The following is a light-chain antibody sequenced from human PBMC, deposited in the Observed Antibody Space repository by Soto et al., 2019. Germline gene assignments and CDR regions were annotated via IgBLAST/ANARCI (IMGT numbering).Light chain of an antibody. V-gene: IGLV7-43*01. CDR3: LLYYGGVHV. J-gene: IGLJ3*02. CDR1: TGAVTSNYY. CDR2: SIS. Sequence: QTVVTQEPSVTVSPGGTVTLTCASSTGAVTSNYYPSWFQQKPGQAPRALIYSISNKHSWTPARFSGSLLGGKAALTLSDVQPADEADYYCLLYYGGVHVLGGRTKLTAL.